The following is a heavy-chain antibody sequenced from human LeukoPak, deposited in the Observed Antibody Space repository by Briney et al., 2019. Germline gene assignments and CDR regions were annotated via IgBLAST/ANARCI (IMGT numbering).Heavy chain of an antibody. CDR1: GFTFSSYG. J-gene: IGHJ4*02. Sequence: GGSLRLSCAASGFTFSSYGMHWVRQAPGKGLEWVAVISYDGSNKYYADSVKGRFTISRDNSKSTLYLQMNSLRAEDTAVYYCAKSDPGSSWYGDYWGQGTLVTVSS. CDR2: ISYDGSNK. D-gene: IGHD6-13*01. CDR3: AKSDPGSSWYGDY. V-gene: IGHV3-30*18.